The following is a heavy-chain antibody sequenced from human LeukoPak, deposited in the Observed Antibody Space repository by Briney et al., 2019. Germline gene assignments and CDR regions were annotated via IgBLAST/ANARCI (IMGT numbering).Heavy chain of an antibody. CDR2: IYSGGST. Sequence: GGSLRLSCAASEFTFSSYWMSWVRQAPGKGLEWVSVIYSGGSTYYADSVKGRFTISRDNSKNTLYLQMNSLRAEDTAVYYCARGNFPIDYWGQGTLVTVSS. J-gene: IGHJ4*02. CDR3: ARGNFPIDY. CDR1: EFTFSSYW. D-gene: IGHD1-1*01. V-gene: IGHV3-53*01.